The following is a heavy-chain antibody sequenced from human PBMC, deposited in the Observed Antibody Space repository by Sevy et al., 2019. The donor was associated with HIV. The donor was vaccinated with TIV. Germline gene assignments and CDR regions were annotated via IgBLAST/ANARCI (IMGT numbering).Heavy chain of an antibody. CDR3: AKCVTPVTNQWSFDP. CDR1: GFTFSSSA. J-gene: IGHJ5*02. D-gene: IGHD4-17*01. CDR2: ITSNGGST. V-gene: IGHV3-23*01. Sequence: GGYLRLSCAASGFTFSSSAMTWVRQAPGKGLEWVSAITSNGGSTFYADSVKGRFTISRDISHNTLFLQMNSLRAEDSAVYYCAKCVTPVTNQWSFDPWGQGTLVTVSS.